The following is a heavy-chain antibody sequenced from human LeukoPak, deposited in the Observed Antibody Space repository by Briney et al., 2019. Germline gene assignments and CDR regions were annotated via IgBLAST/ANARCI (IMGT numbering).Heavy chain of an antibody. J-gene: IGHJ4*02. V-gene: IGHV3-15*01. CDR1: GFTFSNYW. CDR3: TTSQRPDY. Sequence: GGSLRLSCVVSGFTFSNYWMSWVRQPPGKGLEWVGRIKSKTDGGTTDYAAPVKGRFTISRDDSKNTLYLQMNILKTEDTAVYYCTTSQRPDYWGQGTLVTVSS. CDR2: IKSKTDGGTT.